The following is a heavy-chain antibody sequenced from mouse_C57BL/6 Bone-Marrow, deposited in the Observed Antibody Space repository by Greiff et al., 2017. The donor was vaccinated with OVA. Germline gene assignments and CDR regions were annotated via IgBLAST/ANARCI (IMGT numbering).Heavy chain of an antibody. D-gene: IGHD3-1*01. J-gene: IGHJ4*01. Sequence: QVQLQQPGAELVKPGASVKLSCKASGYTFTSYWMHWVKQRTGRGLEWIGMIHPNSGSTNYNEKFKSKATLTVDKSSSTAYMQLSSLTSEDSAVYYCASFFTARATMCVYYAMDYWGQGTSVTVSS. V-gene: IGHV1-64*01. CDR1: GYTFTSYW. CDR2: IHPNSGST. CDR3: ASFFTARATMCVYYAMDY.